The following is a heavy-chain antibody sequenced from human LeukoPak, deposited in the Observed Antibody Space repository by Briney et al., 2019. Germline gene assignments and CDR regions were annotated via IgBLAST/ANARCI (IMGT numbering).Heavy chain of an antibody. D-gene: IGHD5-18*01. CDR3: ARSYRLTAMVPFDC. Sequence: GGSLRLSCAASGFTFSDYYMSWIRQAPGKGLEWVSYISSSGSTIYYADSVKGRFTISRDNAKNSLYLQMNSLRAEDTAVYYCARSYRLTAMVPFDCWGQGTLVTVSS. J-gene: IGHJ4*02. CDR2: ISSSGSTI. V-gene: IGHV3-11*01. CDR1: GFTFSDYY.